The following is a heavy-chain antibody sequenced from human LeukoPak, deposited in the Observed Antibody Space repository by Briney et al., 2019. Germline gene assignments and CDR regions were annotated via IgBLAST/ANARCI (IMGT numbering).Heavy chain of an antibody. Sequence: ASVKVSCKASGYTFTSYYIHWVRQAPGQGLEWVGLINPDTGGAKYAQKFQGRVTITRDTPISTAYMELSRLTSDDTAVYFCARGEELWFDYWGQGTLVTVSS. CDR1: GYTFTSYY. CDR2: INPDTGGA. CDR3: ARGEELWFDY. J-gene: IGHJ4*02. V-gene: IGHV1-2*02. D-gene: IGHD5-18*01.